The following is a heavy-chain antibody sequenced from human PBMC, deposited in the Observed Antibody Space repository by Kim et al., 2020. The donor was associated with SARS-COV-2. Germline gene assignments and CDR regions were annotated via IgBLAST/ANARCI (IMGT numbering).Heavy chain of an antibody. CDR3: ARGYSGYHARYGMDV. CDR1: GYTFTSYG. Sequence: ASVKVSCKASGYTFTSYGISWVRQAPGQGLEWMGWISAYNGNTNYAQKLQGRVTMTADTSTSTAYMELRSLRSDDTAVYYCARGYSGYHARYGMDVWGQGTTVTVSS. J-gene: IGHJ6*02. D-gene: IGHD5-12*01. CDR2: ISAYNGNT. V-gene: IGHV1-18*01.